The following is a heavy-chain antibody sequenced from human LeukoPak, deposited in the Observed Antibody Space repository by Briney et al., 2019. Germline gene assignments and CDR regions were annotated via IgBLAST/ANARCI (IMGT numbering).Heavy chain of an antibody. V-gene: IGHV4-59*01. J-gene: IGHJ4*02. CDR1: GGSISSYY. CDR2: IYYSGST. D-gene: IGHD6-13*01. CDR3: ASVSSSSWYYFDY. Sequence: SETLSLTCTASGGSISSYYWSWIRQPPGKGLEWLGYIYYSGSTNYNPSLKSRVTISVDTSKNQFSLKLSSVTAADTAVYYCASVSSSSWYYFDYWGQGTLVTGSS.